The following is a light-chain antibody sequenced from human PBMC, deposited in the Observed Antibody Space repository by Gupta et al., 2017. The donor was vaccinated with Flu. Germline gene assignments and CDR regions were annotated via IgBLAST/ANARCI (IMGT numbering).Light chain of an antibody. CDR1: SSHVGGYNY. V-gene: IGLV2-14*01. J-gene: IGLJ1*01. CDR2: EVS. CDR3: ASYARSDIYV. Sequence: QSALTQPASVSGSPGQSITISCTGTSSHVGGYNYVCWYQQHPGQVPKLMIFEVSNRPSGVSNRFSGSKSGNTAFLTISGLQAEDEADYYCASYARSDIYVFGTGTKVTVL.